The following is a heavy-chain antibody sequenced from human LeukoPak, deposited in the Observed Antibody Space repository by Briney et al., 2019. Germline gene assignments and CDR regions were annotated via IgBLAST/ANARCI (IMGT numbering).Heavy chain of an antibody. Sequence: SETLSLTCTVSGGSISGYYWTWIRLPPGKGLEWVGLISYSGVTKYNSSLQSRVTMSLDASNSQFSLRLSSVTAADTAVYYCARDNNGDRDAFDIWGQGTMVTVSS. V-gene: IGHV4-59*01. D-gene: IGHD4-17*01. J-gene: IGHJ3*02. CDR2: ISYSGVT. CDR3: ARDNNGDRDAFDI. CDR1: GGSISGYY.